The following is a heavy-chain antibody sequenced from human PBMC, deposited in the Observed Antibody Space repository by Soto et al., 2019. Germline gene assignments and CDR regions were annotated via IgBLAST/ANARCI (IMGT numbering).Heavy chain of an antibody. CDR1: GGSMNSYY. V-gene: IGHV4-59*01. CDR2: VYDSGTS. D-gene: IGHD2-21*01. J-gene: IGHJ5*02. CDR3: ARYSPPKKSFDSNPGWLDP. Sequence: QVQLQESGPGLVLPSETLSLTCTVSGGSMNSYYWTWVRQPPGKGLEWIGYVYDSGTSKYNASLESRITMALDKSRNQFSRSLSYVTAADTAVYFCARYSPPKKSFDSNPGWLDPWGQGTLVAVSS.